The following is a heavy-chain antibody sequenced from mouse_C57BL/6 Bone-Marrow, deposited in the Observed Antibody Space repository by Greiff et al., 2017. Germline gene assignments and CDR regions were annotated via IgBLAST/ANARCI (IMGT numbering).Heavy chain of an antibody. D-gene: IGHD1-1*02. CDR2: IDPENGDT. V-gene: IGHV14-4*01. CDR3: TGGYYGYYAMDY. CDR1: GFNIKDDY. Sequence: EVQLQQSGAELVRPGASVKLSCTASGFNIKDDYMHWVKQRPEQGLEWIGWIDPENGDTEYASKFQGKATITADTSSNTAYLQLSGLTSEDTAVYYCTGGYYGYYAMDYWGQGTSVTVSS. J-gene: IGHJ4*01.